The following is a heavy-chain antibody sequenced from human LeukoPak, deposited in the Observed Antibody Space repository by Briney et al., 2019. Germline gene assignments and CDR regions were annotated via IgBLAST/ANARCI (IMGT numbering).Heavy chain of an antibody. CDR2: INSDGSST. CDR1: GFIFSSYW. Sequence: GGSLRLSCAASGFIFSSYWMHWVRQAPGKGLVWVSRINSDGSSTSYADSVKGRFTISRDNAKNTLYLQMNSLRAEDTAVYYCARRVVVPAAPYYFDYWGQGTLVTVSS. V-gene: IGHV3-74*01. D-gene: IGHD2-2*01. J-gene: IGHJ4*02. CDR3: ARRVVVPAAPYYFDY.